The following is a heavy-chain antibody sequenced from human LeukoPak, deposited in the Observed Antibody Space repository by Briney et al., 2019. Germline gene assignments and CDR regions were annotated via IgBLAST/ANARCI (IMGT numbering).Heavy chain of an antibody. CDR1: GFTFSSYW. CDR2: IKQDGSEK. Sequence: GGSLRLSCAASGFTFSSYWMSWVRQAPGKGLERVANIKQDGSEKYYVDSVKGRFTISRDNAKNSLYLQMNSLRAEDTAVYYCARDGSGSATGFDYWGQGTLVTVSS. V-gene: IGHV3-7*01. J-gene: IGHJ4*02. D-gene: IGHD3-3*01. CDR3: ARDGSGSATGFDY.